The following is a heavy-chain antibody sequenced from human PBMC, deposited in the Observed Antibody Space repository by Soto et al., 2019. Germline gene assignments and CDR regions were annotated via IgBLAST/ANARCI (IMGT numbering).Heavy chain of an antibody. CDR1: GGSFSGHD. J-gene: IGHJ5*01. Sequence: SETLSLTCAVYGGSFSGHDWSWIRQPPGKGLEWIGEINRGGSTNYNPSLKSRTTISVDTSKNQFSLKLASVTATDTAVYYCARGIPGYSSWLFDFWGHGTLVTVSS. CDR3: ARGIPGYSSWLFDF. V-gene: IGHV4-34*01. D-gene: IGHD6-13*01. CDR2: INRGGST.